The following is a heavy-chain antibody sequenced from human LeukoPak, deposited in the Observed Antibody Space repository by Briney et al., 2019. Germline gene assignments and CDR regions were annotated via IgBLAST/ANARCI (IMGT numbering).Heavy chain of an antibody. Sequence: GGSLRLSCAASGFTVSSNYMSWVRQAPGKGLEWVSVIYSGGSTYYADSVKGRFTISRDNSKNTLYLQMNRLRAEDTAVYYCAREGKDSSGRNDAFDIWGQGTMVTVSS. CDR3: AREGKDSSGRNDAFDI. CDR1: GFTVSSNY. V-gene: IGHV3-66*01. D-gene: IGHD3-22*01. J-gene: IGHJ3*02. CDR2: IYSGGST.